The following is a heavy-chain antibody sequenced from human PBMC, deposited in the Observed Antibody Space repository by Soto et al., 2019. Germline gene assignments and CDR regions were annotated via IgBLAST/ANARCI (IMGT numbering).Heavy chain of an antibody. CDR1: GGTFDTFA. J-gene: IGHJ4*02. CDR3: ARGPWTQEGPKDYFDF. CDR2: IIPVLGRA. D-gene: IGHD5-18*01. V-gene: IGHV1-69*01. Sequence: QVQLVQSGAEVKKPGSSVKVSCKASGGTFDTFAFSWVRQAPGQGLEWLGGIIPVLGRANYAQRFQDRVSASADGSTSTAFMELSSLNSDDTAVYYCARGPWTQEGPKDYFDFWGQGTLVTVSS.